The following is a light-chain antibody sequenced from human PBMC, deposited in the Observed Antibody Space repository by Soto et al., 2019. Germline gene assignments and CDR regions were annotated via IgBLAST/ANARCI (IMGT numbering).Light chain of an antibody. CDR1: QSISSY. Sequence: DIQMTQSPSSLSASVGDRVTITCRASQSISSYLNWYQQKPGKAPKLSIYAASSLQSGVPSRFRGSGSGTDFTLTISSLQPEDFATYYCQQSYSTPRTFGQGTKVELK. CDR2: AAS. CDR3: QQSYSTPRT. V-gene: IGKV1-39*01. J-gene: IGKJ1*01.